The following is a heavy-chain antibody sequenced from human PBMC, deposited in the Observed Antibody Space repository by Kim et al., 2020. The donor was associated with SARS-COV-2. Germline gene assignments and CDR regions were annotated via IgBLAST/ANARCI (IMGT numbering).Heavy chain of an antibody. Sequence: PSLQSRVTISVDTSKNQFSLKLSSVTAADTAVYYCARGDGSGSYYDYYFDYWGQGTLVTVSS. CDR3: ARGDGSGSYYDYYFDY. V-gene: IGHV4-59*09. J-gene: IGHJ4*02. D-gene: IGHD3-10*01.